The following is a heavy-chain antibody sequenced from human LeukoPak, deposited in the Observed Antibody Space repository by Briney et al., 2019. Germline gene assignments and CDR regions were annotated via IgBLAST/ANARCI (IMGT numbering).Heavy chain of an antibody. Sequence: GGSLRLSCAASGLTVSSNYMSWVRQAPGKGLEWVSVIYSGGSTYYADSVKGRFTISRDNSKNTLYLQMNSLRAEDTAVYYRATDSGYDYGLFDYWGQGTLVAVSS. V-gene: IGHV3-66*01. D-gene: IGHD5-12*01. CDR3: ATDSGYDYGLFDY. CDR2: IYSGGST. J-gene: IGHJ4*02. CDR1: GLTVSSNY.